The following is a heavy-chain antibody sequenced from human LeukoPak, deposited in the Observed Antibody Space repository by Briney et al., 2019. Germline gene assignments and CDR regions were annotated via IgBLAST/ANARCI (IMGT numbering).Heavy chain of an antibody. V-gene: IGHV4-30-2*01. Sequence: SETLSLTCAVSGGSISSGGYSWSWIRQPPGKGLEWIGYIYHSGSTYYNPSLKSRVTISVGRSKNQFSLKLSSVTAAGTAVYYCARTTYSGYDYARHRYFDYWGQGTLVTVSP. CDR2: IYHSGST. CDR1: GGSISSGGYS. CDR3: ARTTYSGYDYARHRYFDY. J-gene: IGHJ4*02. D-gene: IGHD5-12*01.